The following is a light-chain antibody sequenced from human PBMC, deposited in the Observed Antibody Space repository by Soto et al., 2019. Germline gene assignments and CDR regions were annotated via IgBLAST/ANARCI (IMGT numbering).Light chain of an antibody. CDR3: QQYSRTTLT. CDR2: DAS. J-gene: IGKJ4*01. CDR1: QSVSTY. Sequence: EVVLTQSPATLSLSPGERATLSCRASQSVSTYLAWYQHKPGQAPRLLIYDASSRDPGIPDRISGSGSGTDFTLNISRLEPEDFAVYYWQQYSRTTLTFGGGTKMEIK. V-gene: IGKV3-20*01.